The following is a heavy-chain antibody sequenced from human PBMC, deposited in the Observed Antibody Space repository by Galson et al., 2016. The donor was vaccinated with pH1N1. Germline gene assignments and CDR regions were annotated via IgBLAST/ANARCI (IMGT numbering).Heavy chain of an antibody. CDR1: GYIFTSQW. V-gene: IGHV5-51*03. CDR2: VNPGGSTI. Sequence: QSGAEVKKPGESLKISCKASGYIFTSQWIAWVRQVPGKSLVWVGVVNPGGSTIRYSPSFQGQVTISSDKSISTAYLQWNSLRASDTAMYYCARQFDFGDYRGNAFDIWGQGTVVIVSS. D-gene: IGHD4-17*01. J-gene: IGHJ3*02. CDR3: ARQFDFGDYRGNAFDI.